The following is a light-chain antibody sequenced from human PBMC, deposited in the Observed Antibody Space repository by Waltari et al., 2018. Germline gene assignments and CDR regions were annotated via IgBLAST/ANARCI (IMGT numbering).Light chain of an antibody. V-gene: IGKV2-40*01. CDR3: VQVIAFPYS. J-gene: IGKJ2*03. CDR2: GGS. CDR1: QSLLHSNGNTY. Sequence: DIVMTQIPLSLPITPGEPASISCRSSQSLLHSNGNTYLHWYLQTPGQSPQLLIYGGSNRASGVPDRFSGSGSGTDFTLKISKVEAEDVGVYYCVQVIAFPYSFGQGTKVEIK.